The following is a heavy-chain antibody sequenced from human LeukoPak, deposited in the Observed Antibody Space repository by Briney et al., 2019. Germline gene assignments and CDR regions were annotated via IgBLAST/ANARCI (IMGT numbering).Heavy chain of an antibody. D-gene: IGHD5-12*01. V-gene: IGHV3-33*06. Sequence: GGSLRLSCAASGFTFSSYGMHWVRQAPGKGLEWVAVIWYDGSNKYYADSVKGRFTISRDNSKNTLYLQMNSLRAEDTALYYCAKGGGYDYFDYWGQGTLVTVSS. CDR3: AKGGGYDYFDY. J-gene: IGHJ4*02. CDR2: IWYDGSNK. CDR1: GFTFSSYG.